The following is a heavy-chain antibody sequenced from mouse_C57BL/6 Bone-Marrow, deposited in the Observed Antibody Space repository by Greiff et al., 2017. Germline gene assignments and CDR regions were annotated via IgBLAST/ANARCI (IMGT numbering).Heavy chain of an antibody. D-gene: IGHD3-3*01. V-gene: IGHV14-1*01. CDR1: GFNIKDYY. CDR2: IDPEDGDT. J-gene: IGHJ4*01. CDR3: TTIGDSSPYYAMDY. Sequence: EVKLMESGAELVRPGASVKLSCTASGFNIKDYYMHWVKQRPEQGLEWIGRIDPEDGDTEYAPKFQGKATMTADTSSNTAYLQLSSLTSEDTAVYYCTTIGDSSPYYAMDYWGQGTSVTVSS.